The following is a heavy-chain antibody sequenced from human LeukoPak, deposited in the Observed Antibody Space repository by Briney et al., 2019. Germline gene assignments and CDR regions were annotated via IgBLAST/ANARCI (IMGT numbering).Heavy chain of an antibody. CDR3: ARERSTTSAFDI. CDR1: GFTFSSYS. Sequence: GGSLRLSCAASGFTFSSYSMNWVRQAPGKGLEWVSSISSSSSYIYYADSVKGRYTISRDNSKNTLYLQMSSLRAEDTAVYYCARERSTTSAFDIWGQGTMVTVSS. CDR2: ISSSSSYI. D-gene: IGHD2-2*01. J-gene: IGHJ3*02. V-gene: IGHV3-21*01.